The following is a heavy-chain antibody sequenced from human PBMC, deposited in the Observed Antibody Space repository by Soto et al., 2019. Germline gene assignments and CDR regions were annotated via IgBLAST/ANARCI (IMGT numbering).Heavy chain of an antibody. CDR1: GFSLSTSGVG. V-gene: IGHV2-5*02. CDR3: AHRIRIRAFDI. J-gene: IGHJ3*02. CDR2: LYWDDYK. D-gene: IGHD1-20*01. Sequence: QITLKESGPTLVKPTQTLTLTCTFSGFSLSTSGVGVGWIRQPPGKALEWLALLYWDDYKRYSPSLKSRLTITKYTSKKQVVLTMTNMDPVDTATYYFAHRIRIRAFDIWCQGTMVTVSS.